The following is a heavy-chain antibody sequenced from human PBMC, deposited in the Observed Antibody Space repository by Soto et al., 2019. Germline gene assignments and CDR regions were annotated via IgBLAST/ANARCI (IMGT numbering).Heavy chain of an antibody. CDR1: GFMFSSYW. CDR3: ARGSRPQLFGDYGDYFDC. V-gene: IGHV3-7*03. CDR2: IKRDGSEK. Sequence: GGSLRLSCAASGFMFSSYWMSWVRQAPGRGLEWVANIKRDGSEKHYVDSVKGRFTISRDNAKNALYLQMNSLRAEDTAVYYCARGSRPQLFGDYGDYFDCWGQGSLVTVSS. D-gene: IGHD2-21*01. J-gene: IGHJ4*02.